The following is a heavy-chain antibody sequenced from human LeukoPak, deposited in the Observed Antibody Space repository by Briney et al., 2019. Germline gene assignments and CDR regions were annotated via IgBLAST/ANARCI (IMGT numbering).Heavy chain of an antibody. D-gene: IGHD6-19*01. J-gene: IGHJ6*02. Sequence: PGGSLRLSCAASGFTFSSYEMNWVRQAPGKGLEWVSYISSSGSTIYYADSVKGRLTISRDNAKNSLYLQMNSLRAEDTAVYYCARDQFIAVAGIYYYGMDVWGQGTTVTVSS. CDR3: ARDQFIAVAGIYYYGMDV. CDR1: GFTFSSYE. CDR2: ISSSGSTI. V-gene: IGHV3-48*03.